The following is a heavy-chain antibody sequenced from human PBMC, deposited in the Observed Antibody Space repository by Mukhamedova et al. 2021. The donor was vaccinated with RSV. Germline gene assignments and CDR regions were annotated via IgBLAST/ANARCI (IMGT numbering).Heavy chain of an antibody. CDR3: ARGPDYFDY. J-gene: IGHJ4*02. CDR2: YSGST. V-gene: IGHV4-59*09. Sequence: YSGSTNYNPSLKSRVTISVDTSKNQFSLKLSSVTAADTAVYYCARGPDYFDYWGQGTLVTVSS.